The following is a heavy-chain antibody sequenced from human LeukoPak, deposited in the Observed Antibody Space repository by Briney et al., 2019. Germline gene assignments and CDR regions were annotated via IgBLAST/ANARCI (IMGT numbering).Heavy chain of an antibody. Sequence: GGSLRLSCAASGFTFSSYAMSWVRQAPGKGLEWVSAISGSGGTTYYADSVKGRFTISRDNSKNMLYLQMNSLRAEDTAVYYCASGPPGFGELNDIWGQGTMVTVSS. CDR1: GFTFSSYA. J-gene: IGHJ3*02. CDR3: ASGPPGFGELNDI. D-gene: IGHD3-10*01. CDR2: ISGSGGTT. V-gene: IGHV3-23*01.